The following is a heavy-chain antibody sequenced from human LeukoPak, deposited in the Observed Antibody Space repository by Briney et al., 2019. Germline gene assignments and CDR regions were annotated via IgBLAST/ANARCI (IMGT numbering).Heavy chain of an antibody. J-gene: IGHJ4*02. CDR3: ARLLIVVVPAAIRVGEFDY. V-gene: IGHV4-39*01. D-gene: IGHD2-2*01. Sequence: SETLSLTCIVSGGSISSSSYYWGWIRQPPGKGLEWIGSIYYSGSTYYNPSLKSRVTISVDTSKNQFSLKLSSVSAADTAVYYCARLLIVVVPAAIRVGEFDYWGQGTLVTVSS. CDR1: GGSISSSSYY. CDR2: IYYSGST.